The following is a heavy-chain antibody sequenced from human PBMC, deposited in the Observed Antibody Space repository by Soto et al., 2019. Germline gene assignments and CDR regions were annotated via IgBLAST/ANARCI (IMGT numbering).Heavy chain of an antibody. J-gene: IGHJ4*02. V-gene: IGHV1-18*01. Sequence: GASVKLSCEACGDSFTSYGISWVRQAPRQGLEWMGWISAYNGNTNYAQKLQGRVTMTTDTSTSTAYMELRSLRSDDTAVYYCARVGLRYFDWLSRGVIEPYFDYWGQGTLVTVSS. D-gene: IGHD3-9*01. CDR2: ISAYNGNT. CDR1: GDSFTSYG. CDR3: ARVGLRYFDWLSRGVIEPYFDY.